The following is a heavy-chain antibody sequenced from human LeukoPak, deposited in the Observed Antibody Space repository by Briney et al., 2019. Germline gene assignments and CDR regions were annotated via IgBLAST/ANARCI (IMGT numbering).Heavy chain of an antibody. Sequence: GGSLRLSCAASGFTFSSYGMHWVRQAPGKGLDWVAFIRYDGSNKYYADSVKGRFTISRDNSKNTLYLQMNSLRAEDTAVYYCAKSGEKIAVAGSFDYWGQGTLVTVPS. CDR3: AKSGEKIAVAGSFDY. CDR2: IRYDGSNK. D-gene: IGHD6-19*01. V-gene: IGHV3-30*02. CDR1: GFTFSSYG. J-gene: IGHJ4*02.